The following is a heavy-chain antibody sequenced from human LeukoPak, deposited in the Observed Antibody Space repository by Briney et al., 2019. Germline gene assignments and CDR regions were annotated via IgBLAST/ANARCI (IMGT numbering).Heavy chain of an antibody. V-gene: IGHV3-7*05. CDR3: ASYYDGSGYYDAFDI. CDR1: GFTFSTYW. Sequence: PGGSLRLSCAGSGFTFSTYWMTWVRQAPGKGLEWVANIKEDGTEKYYVDSVNGRFTISRDNAKKSLYLQMNSLRAEDTAVYYRASYYDGSGYYDAFDIWGQGTTVTVSS. D-gene: IGHD3-22*01. CDR2: IKEDGTEK. J-gene: IGHJ3*02.